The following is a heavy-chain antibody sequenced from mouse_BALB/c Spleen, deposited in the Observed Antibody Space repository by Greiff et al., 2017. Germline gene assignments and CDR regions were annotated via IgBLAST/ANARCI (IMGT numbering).Heavy chain of an antibody. J-gene: IGHJ4*01. CDR3: ARSGRGGDAMDY. V-gene: IGHV5-17*02. D-gene: IGHD1-1*02. CDR2: ISSGSSTI. CDR1: GFTFSSFG. Sequence: DVMLVESGGGLVQPGGSRKLSCAASGFTFSSFGMHWVRQAPEKGLEWVAYISSGSSTIYYADTVKGRFTISRDNPKNTLFLQMTSLRSEDTAMYYCARSGRGGDAMDYWGQGTSVTVSS.